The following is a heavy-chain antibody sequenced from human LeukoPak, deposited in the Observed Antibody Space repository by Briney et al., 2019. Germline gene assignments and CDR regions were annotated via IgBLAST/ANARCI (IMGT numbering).Heavy chain of an antibody. CDR1: GFTFGDYA. D-gene: IGHD3-9*01. Sequence: PGRSLILSCTASGFTFGDYAMSWFRPAPGKGLEWVGFIRSKAYGGTTEYAASVKGRFTISRDDSKSIAYLQMNSLKTEDTAVYYCTRRYGRYFDWLYYFDYWGQGTLVTVSS. CDR2: IRSKAYGGTT. V-gene: IGHV3-49*03. CDR3: TRRYGRYFDWLYYFDY. J-gene: IGHJ4*02.